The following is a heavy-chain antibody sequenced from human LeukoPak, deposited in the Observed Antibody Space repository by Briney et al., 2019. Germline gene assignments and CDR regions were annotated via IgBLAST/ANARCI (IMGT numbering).Heavy chain of an antibody. CDR1: GYTFTSYG. D-gene: IGHD3-22*01. Sequence: ASVKVSCKASGYTFTSYGISWVRQAPGQGLEWMGWISAYNGNTNYAQKFQGRVTITADKSTSTAYMELSSLRSEDTAVYYCARDKRIRYYDSSGYYLWGQGTLVTVSS. CDR3: ARDKRIRYYDSSGYYL. V-gene: IGHV1-18*01. CDR2: ISAYNGNT. J-gene: IGHJ1*01.